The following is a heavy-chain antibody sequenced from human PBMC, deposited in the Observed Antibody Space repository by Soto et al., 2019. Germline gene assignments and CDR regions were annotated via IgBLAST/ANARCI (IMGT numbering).Heavy chain of an antibody. Sequence: EVQLVESGGGLVKPGGSLRLSCAASGFTFTRYSMNWVRQAPGQGLEWVSSISSTTNYIDYGDSMKGRFTISRDNAKKSLYLEMNSLRAEDTAVYYCARESEDLTSNFDYWGQGTLVTVSS. CDR1: GFTFTRYS. CDR3: ARESEDLTSNFDY. CDR2: ISSTTNYI. V-gene: IGHV3-21*01. J-gene: IGHJ4*02.